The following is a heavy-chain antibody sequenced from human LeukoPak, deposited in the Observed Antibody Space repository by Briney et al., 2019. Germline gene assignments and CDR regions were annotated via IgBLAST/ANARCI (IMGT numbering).Heavy chain of an antibody. CDR2: IKQDGSEK. CDR1: GFIFSNYW. Sequence: GGSLRLSCAASGFIFSNYWMSWVRQAPGKGLEWVANIKQDGSEKYYVDSVKGRFTISRDNAKNSPYLQMNSLRAEDTAVYYCARDDDWNYEDYWGQGTLVSVSS. V-gene: IGHV3-7*01. J-gene: IGHJ4*02. D-gene: IGHD1-7*01. CDR3: ARDDDWNYEDY.